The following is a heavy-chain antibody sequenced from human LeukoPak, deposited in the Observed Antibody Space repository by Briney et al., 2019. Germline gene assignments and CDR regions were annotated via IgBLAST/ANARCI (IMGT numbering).Heavy chain of an antibody. V-gene: IGHV3-74*01. CDR1: GFILSSYW. Sequence: GGSLRLSCAASGFILSSYWMHWVRQAPGKGLVWVSRITSDGSSTIYADSVKGRFTSSRDNAKNTLYLQMNSLRPEDTAVYYCARDRSSGWYYFDYWGQGTLVTVSS. D-gene: IGHD6-19*01. J-gene: IGHJ4*02. CDR3: ARDRSSGWYYFDY. CDR2: ITSDGSST.